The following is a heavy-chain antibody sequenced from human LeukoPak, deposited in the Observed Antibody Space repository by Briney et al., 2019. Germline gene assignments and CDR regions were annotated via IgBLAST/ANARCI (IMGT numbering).Heavy chain of an antibody. CDR2: IHITNDHR. CDR3: AREYSLNDFDY. D-gene: IGHD1-1*01. Sequence: GASVKVSCKASGQTFTGHFVHWVRQAPGQGLEWMGRIHITNDHRIYERKFQGRVTMTRDTSISTAFMEVSRLTSGDTAVYYCAREYSLNDFDYWGQGTLVTVAS. V-gene: IGHV1-2*06. CDR1: GQTFTGHF. J-gene: IGHJ4*02.